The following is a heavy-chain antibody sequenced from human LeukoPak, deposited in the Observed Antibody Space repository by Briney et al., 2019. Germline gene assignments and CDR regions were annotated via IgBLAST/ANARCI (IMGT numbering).Heavy chain of an antibody. CDR2: IYYSGST. CDR1: GGSISSGDYY. D-gene: IGHD3-10*01. V-gene: IGHV4-30-4*01. CDR3: ARGVLVVRVFDY. J-gene: IGHJ4*02. Sequence: PSQTLSLTCTVSGGSISSGDYYWSWIRQPPGKGLEWIGYIYYSGSTYYNPSLKSRVTISVDTSKNQFSLKLSSVTAADTAVYYSARGVLVVRVFDYWGQGTLVTVSS.